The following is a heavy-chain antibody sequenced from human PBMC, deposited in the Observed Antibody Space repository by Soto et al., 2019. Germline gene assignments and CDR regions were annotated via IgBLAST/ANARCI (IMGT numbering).Heavy chain of an antibody. CDR3: ARDRITMIVGNWFDP. J-gene: IGHJ5*02. CDR2: INAGNGNT. Sequence: GASVKVSCKASGYTFTSYAMHWVRQAPGQRLEWMGWINAGNGNTKYSQKFQGRVTITRDTSASTAYMELSSLRSEDTAVYYCARDRITMIVGNWFDPWGQGTLVT. V-gene: IGHV1-3*01. CDR1: GYTFTSYA. D-gene: IGHD3-22*01.